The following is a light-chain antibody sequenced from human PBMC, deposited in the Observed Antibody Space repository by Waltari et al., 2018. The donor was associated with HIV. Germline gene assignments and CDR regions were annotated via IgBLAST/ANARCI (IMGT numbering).Light chain of an antibody. J-gene: IGLJ3*02. CDR3: SSYMNSGTLV. CDR1: SADFSLHKH. CDR2: DDN. Sequence: QSGLTQPASVSGSLGPSITISCFASSADFSLHKHVSWYQPHPDKAPQLVIYDDNIRPSEIPFRFSASKSGNTASLTISGLQVDDEADYYCSSYMNSGTLVFGGGTKVTVL. V-gene: IGLV2-14*01.